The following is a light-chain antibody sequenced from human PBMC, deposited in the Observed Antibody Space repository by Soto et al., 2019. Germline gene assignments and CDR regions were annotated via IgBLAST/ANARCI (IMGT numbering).Light chain of an antibody. CDR3: QQSSNPPHT. V-gene: IGKV3-11*01. J-gene: IGKJ1*01. CDR2: DAS. Sequence: EIVLTQSPATLSLSPGERATLSCRASQSVSSYLAWYQQKPGQAPRLLIYDASNRATGIPARFSGSGSGTDFTLTISSLPPEDVADYYWQQSSNPPHTFGQGTKVEIK. CDR1: QSVSSY.